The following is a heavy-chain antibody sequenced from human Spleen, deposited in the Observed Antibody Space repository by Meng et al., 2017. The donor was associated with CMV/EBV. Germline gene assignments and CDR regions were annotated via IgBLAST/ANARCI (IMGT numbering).Heavy chain of an antibody. CDR3: ARDMADWLLHY. CDR2: INPDSGGS. D-gene: IGHD3-9*01. V-gene: IGHV1-2*02. Sequence: QVHLVQSGAEVKKPGASVKVSGKASGYRFSDHGIIWVRQAPGQGLEWMGWINPDSGGSKSAQKFQGRVTMTRDTSISTAYMELSGLRSGDTAVYYCARDMADWLLHYWGQGTLVTVSS. J-gene: IGHJ4*02. CDR1: GYRFSDHG.